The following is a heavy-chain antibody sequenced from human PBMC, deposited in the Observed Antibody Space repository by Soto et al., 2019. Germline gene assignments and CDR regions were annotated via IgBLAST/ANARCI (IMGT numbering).Heavy chain of an antibody. D-gene: IGHD1-26*01. V-gene: IGHV2-26*01. J-gene: IGHJ4*02. CDR3: ARALREGLPIYYFDS. CDR1: GFSLSKARMG. Sequence: SGPTLVYPTETLTLTCTVSGFSLSKARMGVSWIRQPPGKALEWLAHIFWNDERSYNTSLKSRPTISRDTSKSQVVLTMTNVDPVDTGTYFCARALREGLPIYYFDSWGQGTLVTVSS. CDR2: IFWNDER.